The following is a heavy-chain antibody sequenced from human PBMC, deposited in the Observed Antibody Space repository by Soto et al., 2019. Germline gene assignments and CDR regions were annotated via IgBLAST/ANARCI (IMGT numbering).Heavy chain of an antibody. CDR3: ARVHVMVVAGSTFDY. CDR1: GYSIWSAVY. Sequence: PSETLSLSCTVSGYSIWSAVYWAWFRQPPGKGPEWIASIYHGGTTFYNPSLKSRITISVDTSNNQFSLKLTSVTAADTAVYYSARVHVMVVAGSTFDYWGHGTLVTVSS. V-gene: IGHV4-38-2*02. CDR2: IYHGGTT. J-gene: IGHJ4*01. D-gene: IGHD6-19*01.